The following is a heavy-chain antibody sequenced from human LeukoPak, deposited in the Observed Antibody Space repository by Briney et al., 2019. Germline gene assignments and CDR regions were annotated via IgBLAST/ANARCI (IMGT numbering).Heavy chain of an antibody. CDR2: IYYSGTT. Sequence: PSETLSLTCTVSGGSIISSSYYWGWIRQPPGKGLEWIGSIYYSGTTYYNPSLKSRVTISIDTSKNQFSLKLSSVTAADTAVYYCAGEVLWFGGNWFDPWGQGTLVTVSS. J-gene: IGHJ5*02. D-gene: IGHD3-10*01. CDR3: AGEVLWFGGNWFDP. V-gene: IGHV4-39*07. CDR1: GGSIISSSYY.